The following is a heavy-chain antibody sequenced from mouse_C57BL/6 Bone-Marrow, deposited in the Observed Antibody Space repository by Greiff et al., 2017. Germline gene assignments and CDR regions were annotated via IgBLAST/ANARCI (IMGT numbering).Heavy chain of an antibody. Sequence: QVQLQQPGAELVRPGTSVKLSCKASGYTFTSYWMHWVKQRPGQGLEWIGVIDPSDSYTNYNQKFKGKATLTVDTSSSTAYMRLSSLTSEDSAVYYCARNYYGSSWNWYFDVWGTGTTVTVSS. CDR1: GYTFTSYW. J-gene: IGHJ1*03. D-gene: IGHD1-1*01. CDR3: ARNYYGSSWNWYFDV. CDR2: IDPSDSYT. V-gene: IGHV1-59*01.